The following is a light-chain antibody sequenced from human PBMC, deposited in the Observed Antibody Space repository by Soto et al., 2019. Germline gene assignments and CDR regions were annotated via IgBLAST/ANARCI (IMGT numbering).Light chain of an antibody. CDR1: QSVSSY. CDR3: QQRSNWPG. J-gene: IGKJ4*02. V-gene: IGKV3-11*01. Sequence: EIVLTQSPATLSLSPGERATLSCRASQSVSSYLSWYQQKPGEAPRLLIYDASNRATGIPARFSGSASGTDFTLTISSLEADDFAVYYCQQRSNWPGFGGGTKVEIK. CDR2: DAS.